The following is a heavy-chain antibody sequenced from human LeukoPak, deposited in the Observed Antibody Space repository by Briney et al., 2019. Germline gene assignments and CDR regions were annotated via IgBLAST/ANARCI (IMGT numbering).Heavy chain of an antibody. V-gene: IGHV3-30-3*01. Sequence: GGSLRLSCATSGFTLTSYTMHWVRQAPGKGLEWVAVVSCDGTKISYADSVKGRFTMSRDISKNTLYLQMNSLKPEDSALYYCARDRVRIWSYVGTFDSWGQGTLVTVSS. J-gene: IGHJ4*02. CDR1: GFTLTSYT. CDR3: ARDRVRIWSYVGTFDS. D-gene: IGHD2-15*01. CDR2: VSCDGTKI.